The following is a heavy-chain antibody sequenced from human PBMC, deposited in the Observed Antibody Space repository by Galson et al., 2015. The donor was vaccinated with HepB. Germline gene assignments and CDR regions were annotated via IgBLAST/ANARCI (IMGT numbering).Heavy chain of an antibody. D-gene: IGHD6-13*01. V-gene: IGHV3-30-3*01. CDR3: ARDLGSSWHNFDY. Sequence: SLRLSCAASGFTFSSYAMHWVRQAPGKGLEWVAVISYDGSNKYYADSVKGRFTISRDNSKNTLYLQMNSLRAEDTAVYYYARDLGSSWHNFDYWGQGTLVTVSS. CDR2: ISYDGSNK. CDR1: GFTFSSYA. J-gene: IGHJ4*02.